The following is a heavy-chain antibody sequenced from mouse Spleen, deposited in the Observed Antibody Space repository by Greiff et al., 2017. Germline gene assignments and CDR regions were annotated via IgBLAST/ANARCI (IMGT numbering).Heavy chain of an antibody. D-gene: IGHD2-14*01. J-gene: IGHJ3*01. CDR3: NVYYRYDPAWFAY. CDR2: IDPENGDT. V-gene: IGHV14-4*02. Sequence: EVNVVESGAELVRSGASVKLSCTASGFNIKDYYMHWVKQRPEQGLEWIGWIDPENGDTEYAPKFQGKATMTADTSSNTAYLQLSSLTSEDTAVYYCNVYYRYDPAWFAYWGQGTLVTVSA. CDR1: GFNIKDYY.